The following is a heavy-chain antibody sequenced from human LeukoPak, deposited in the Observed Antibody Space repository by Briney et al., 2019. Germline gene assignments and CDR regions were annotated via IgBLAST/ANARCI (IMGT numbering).Heavy chain of an antibody. V-gene: IGHV4-34*01. CDR1: GGSFNGYY. J-gene: IGHJ4*02. CDR3: ARNSAYSTSSGINY. CDR2: INQSGTT. D-gene: IGHD6-6*01. Sequence: SETRSLTCANYGGSFNGYYWTWIRQPPGKGLEWIGEINQSGTTNYNPSLKSRVTISADTSKNQLSLKLTSVTAADTAVYYCARNSAYSTSSGINYWGQGTLVTVSS.